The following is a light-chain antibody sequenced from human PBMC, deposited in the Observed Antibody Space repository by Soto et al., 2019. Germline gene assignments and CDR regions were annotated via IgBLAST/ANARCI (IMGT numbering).Light chain of an antibody. J-gene: IGLJ3*02. CDR1: SSNIGAGYD. V-gene: IGLV1-40*01. CDR3: QSYDSSLSGWV. Sequence: QSVLTQPPSVSGAPGQRVTSSCTGSSSNIGAGYDVHWYQQLPGTAPKLLIYVNTNRPSGVPDRFSGSKSGTSASLAITGLQAEDEADYYCQSYDSSLSGWVFGGGTKLTVL. CDR2: VNT.